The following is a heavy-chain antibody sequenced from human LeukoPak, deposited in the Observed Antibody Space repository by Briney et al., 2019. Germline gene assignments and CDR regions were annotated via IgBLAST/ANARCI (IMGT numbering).Heavy chain of an antibody. CDR1: GVFISDGDYY. CDR2: IYYSGST. Sequence: PSETLSLTCSVSGVFISDGDYYWAWIRQPPGKGLEWIGNIYYSGSTNYNPSLKSRVTMSVDTSKNQFSLKLSSVTAADTAVYYCARVEDYGDYGMDVWGQGTTVTVSS. J-gene: IGHJ6*02. D-gene: IGHD4-17*01. CDR3: ARVEDYGDYGMDV. V-gene: IGHV4-39*07.